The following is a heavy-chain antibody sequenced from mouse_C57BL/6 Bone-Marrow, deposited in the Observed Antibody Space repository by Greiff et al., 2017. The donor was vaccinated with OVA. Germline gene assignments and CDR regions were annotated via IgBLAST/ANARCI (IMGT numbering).Heavy chain of an antibody. CDR3: TSAALRRGYYFDY. CDR1: GYTFTSSW. V-gene: IGHV1-5*01. D-gene: IGHD2-12*01. CDR2: ISPGKSDT. Sequence: EVQLQQSGTVLARPGASVKMSCKTSGYTFTSSWMHWVKQRPGQGLEWIGAISPGKSDTSYNQKFKGKAKLTAVTSASTAYMELNSLTNEDSAVYYCTSAALRRGYYFDYWGQGTTLTVSS. J-gene: IGHJ2*01.